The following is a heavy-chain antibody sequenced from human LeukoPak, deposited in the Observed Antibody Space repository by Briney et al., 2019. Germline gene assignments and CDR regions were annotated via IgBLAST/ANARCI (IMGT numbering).Heavy chain of an antibody. Sequence: GGSLRLSCAASGFTFDDYAMHWVRQVPGKGLEWVSGTNWDNNNVGYADSVEGRFTISRDNAKNSLYLQMDSLRIEDAAVYYCAKDVGYCGGGTCSSDYYGLDVWGQGTTVTVSS. CDR3: AKDVGYCGGGTCSSDYYGLDV. D-gene: IGHD2-15*01. CDR2: TNWDNNNV. V-gene: IGHV3-9*01. J-gene: IGHJ6*02. CDR1: GFTFDDYA.